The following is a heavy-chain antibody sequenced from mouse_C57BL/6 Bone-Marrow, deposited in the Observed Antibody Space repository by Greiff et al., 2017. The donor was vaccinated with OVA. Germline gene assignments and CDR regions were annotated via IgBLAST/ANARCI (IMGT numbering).Heavy chain of an antibody. CDR2: IDPENGDT. CDR1: GFNIKDDY. V-gene: IGHV14-4*01. CDR3: TSYSRDY. J-gene: IGHJ4*01. D-gene: IGHD2-12*01. Sequence: EVQLQQSGAELVRPGASVKLSCTASGFNIKDDYMHWVKQRPEQGLEWIGWIDPENGDTEYASKFQGKATITADTSSNTAYLQLSSLTSEDTAVYYCTSYSRDYWGQGTSVTVSS.